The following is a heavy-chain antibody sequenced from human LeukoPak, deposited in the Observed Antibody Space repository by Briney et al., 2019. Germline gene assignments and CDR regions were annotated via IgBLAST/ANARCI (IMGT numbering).Heavy chain of an antibody. Sequence: PGRSLRFSCAASGFTFDDYAMHWVRQAPGKGLEWVSGISWNSGSIGYADSVKGRFTISRDNAKNSLYLQMNSLRAEDTALYYCAKDRYSSSNWYIFDYWGQGTLVTVSS. J-gene: IGHJ4*02. CDR3: AKDRYSSSNWYIFDY. CDR2: ISWNSGSI. CDR1: GFTFDDYA. V-gene: IGHV3-9*01. D-gene: IGHD6-13*01.